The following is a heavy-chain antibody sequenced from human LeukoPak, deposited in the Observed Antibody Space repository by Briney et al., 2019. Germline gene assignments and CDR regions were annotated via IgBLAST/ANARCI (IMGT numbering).Heavy chain of an antibody. J-gene: IGHJ4*02. CDR1: GGSISSYY. Sequence: SETLSLTCTVSGGSISSYYWGWIRQPPGKGLEWIGSIYYSGSTYYNPSLKSRVTISVDTSKNQFSLKLSSVTAADTAVYYCASQYYYGSGSYSYWGQGTLVTVSS. V-gene: IGHV4-39*01. D-gene: IGHD3-10*01. CDR3: ASQYYYGSGSYSY. CDR2: IYYSGST.